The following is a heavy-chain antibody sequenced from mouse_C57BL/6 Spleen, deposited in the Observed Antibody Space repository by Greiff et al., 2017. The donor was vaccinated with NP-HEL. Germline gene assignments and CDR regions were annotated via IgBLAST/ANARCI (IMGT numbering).Heavy chain of an antibody. V-gene: IGHV1-42*01. Sequence: VQLQQSGPELVKPGASVKISCKASGYSFTGYYMNWVKQSPEKSLEWIGEINPSTGGTTYNQKFKAKATLTVDKSSSTAYMQLKSLTSEDSAVYYCARSSYYGNYGFDYWGQGTTLTVSS. CDR3: ARSSYYGNYGFDY. CDR1: GYSFTGYY. D-gene: IGHD2-10*01. J-gene: IGHJ2*01. CDR2: INPSTGGT.